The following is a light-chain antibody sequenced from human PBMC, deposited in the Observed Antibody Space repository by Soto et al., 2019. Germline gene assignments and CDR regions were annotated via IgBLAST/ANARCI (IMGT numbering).Light chain of an antibody. CDR3: SSYASSRDVL. CDR1: SSDVGSYNY. V-gene: IGLV2-14*01. Sequence: QSALTQPASVSGSPGQSITISFTGTSSDVGSYNYVSWYQQHPGKAPKLMIYDVSNRPSGVSNRFSGSKSGNTASLTISGLQAEDEADYYCSSYASSRDVLFGGGTKLTVL. J-gene: IGLJ2*01. CDR2: DVS.